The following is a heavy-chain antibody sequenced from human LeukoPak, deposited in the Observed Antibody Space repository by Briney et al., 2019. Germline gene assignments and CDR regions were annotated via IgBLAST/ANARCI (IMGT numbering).Heavy chain of an antibody. Sequence: GASVTVSCKASGYTFTIYGISWVRQAPGQGLEWMGWISAYNGNTKYSQKLQGRVTMTTDTSTSTAYMELRSLRSDDTAVYDAARDGCSSTSCSTDLDYWGQGTLVTGSS. CDR3: ARDGCSSTSCSTDLDY. D-gene: IGHD2-2*01. CDR2: ISAYNGNT. V-gene: IGHV1-18*01. CDR1: GYTFTIYG. J-gene: IGHJ4*02.